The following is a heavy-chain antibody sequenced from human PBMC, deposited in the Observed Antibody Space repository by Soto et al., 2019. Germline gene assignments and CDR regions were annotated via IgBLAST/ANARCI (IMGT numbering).Heavy chain of an antibody. V-gene: IGHV4-59*01. J-gene: IGHJ4*02. D-gene: IGHD1-1*01. CDR3: ARTMGVENWNYFDY. CDR2: IYYSGST. CDR1: GGSISSYY. Sequence: SETLSLTCTVSGGSISSYYWSWIRQPPGKGLEWIGYIYYSGSTNYNPSLKSRVTISVDTSKNQFSLKLSSVTAADTAVYYCARTMGVENWNYFDYWGQGTLVTVSS.